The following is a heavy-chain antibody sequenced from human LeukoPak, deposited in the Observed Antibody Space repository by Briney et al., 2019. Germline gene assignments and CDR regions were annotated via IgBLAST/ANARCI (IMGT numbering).Heavy chain of an antibody. CDR1: GGTFSSYA. D-gene: IGHD2-21*02. CDR2: IIPIFGTA. J-gene: IGHJ3*02. Sequence: ASVKVSCKASGGTFSSYAISWVRPSPGQGLEWMGGIIPIFGTANYAQKFQGRDTITADESTSTAYMELSSLRSEDTAVYYCARSSPGGGDPDRAFDIWGQGTMVTVSS. V-gene: IGHV1-69*01. CDR3: ARSSPGGGDPDRAFDI.